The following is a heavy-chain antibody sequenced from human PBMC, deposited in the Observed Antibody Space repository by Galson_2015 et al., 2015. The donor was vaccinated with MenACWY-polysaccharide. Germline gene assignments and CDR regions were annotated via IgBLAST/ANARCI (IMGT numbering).Heavy chain of an antibody. V-gene: IGHV4-59*01. CDR2: IYYSGST. CDR1: GGSISSYY. J-gene: IGHJ5*02. CDR3: ARVNTGDWFDP. Sequence: ETLSLTCTVSGGSISSYYWSWIRPPPGKGLEWIGYIYYSGSTNYNPSLKSRVTISVDTSKNQFSLKLSSVTAADTAVYYCARVNTGDWFDPWGQGTLVTVSS. D-gene: IGHD1-14*01.